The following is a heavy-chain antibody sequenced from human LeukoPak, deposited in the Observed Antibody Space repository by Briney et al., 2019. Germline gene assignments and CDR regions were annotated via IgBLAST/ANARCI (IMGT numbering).Heavy chain of an antibody. D-gene: IGHD3-22*01. V-gene: IGHV4-30-4*01. CDR3: ARITNYYASSGYYEQAFDI. Sequence: SETLSLTCTVSGGSISSGDYYWSWIRQPPGKGLEWIGYIYYSGSTYYNPSLKSRVTISVDTSNNQFSLKLSSVTAADTAVYYCARITNYYASSGYYEQAFDIWGQGTMVTVSS. CDR1: GGSISSGDYY. CDR2: IYYSGST. J-gene: IGHJ3*02.